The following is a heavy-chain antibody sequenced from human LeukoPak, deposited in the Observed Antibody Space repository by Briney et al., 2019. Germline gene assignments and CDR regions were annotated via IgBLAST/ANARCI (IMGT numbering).Heavy chain of an antibody. D-gene: IGHD3-3*01. V-gene: IGHV3-23*01. CDR3: AKGDAEWGEGYFDY. Sequence: GGSMRLSCAASAITFRSYAMSWVRQAPGNGLEWVSAISGSGDSTSYADSVKGRFTISRDNSKNTLYLQMNSLRAEDTAVYYCAKGDAEWGEGYFDYWGQGIVVTVSS. J-gene: IGHJ4*02. CDR2: ISGSGDST. CDR1: AITFRSYA.